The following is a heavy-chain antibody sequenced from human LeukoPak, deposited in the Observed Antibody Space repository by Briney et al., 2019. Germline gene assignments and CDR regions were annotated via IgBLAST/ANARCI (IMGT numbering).Heavy chain of an antibody. CDR3: ARVGRSGGVFDS. V-gene: IGHV3-11*04. D-gene: IGHD3-10*01. J-gene: IGHJ4*02. CDR1: AFIFNNYY. CDR2: ISNSGSTM. Sequence: GGSLRLSCAASAFIFNNYYMSWIRQAPEKGLECVSYISNSGSTMFYADSVKGRFTISRDNAKKSLYLQMNSLRAEDTAVYYCARVGRSGGVFDSWGQGTLVTVSS.